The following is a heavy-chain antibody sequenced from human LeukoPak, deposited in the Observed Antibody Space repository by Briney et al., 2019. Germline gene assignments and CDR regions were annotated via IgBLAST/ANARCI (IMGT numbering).Heavy chain of an antibody. V-gene: IGHV1-3*01. Sequence: ASVKVSCTASGYTFTSYAMHWVRQAPGQRLEWMGWINAGNGNTKYSQKFQGRVTITRDTSASTAYMELSSLRSEDTAVYYCARCGYSDGWSCDHWGQGTLVTVSS. CDR1: GYTFTSYA. D-gene: IGHD5-18*01. CDR2: INAGNGNT. CDR3: ARCGYSDGWSCDH. J-gene: IGHJ5*02.